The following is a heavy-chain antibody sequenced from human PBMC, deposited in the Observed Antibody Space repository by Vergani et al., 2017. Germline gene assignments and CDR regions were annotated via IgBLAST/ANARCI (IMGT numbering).Heavy chain of an antibody. Sequence: EVQLVESGGGLVKPGGSLRLSCAASGFTFSSYSMNWVRQAPGKGLEWVSSISSSSSYIYYADSVKGRFTISRDNAKNSLYLQMNSLRAEDTAVYYCAAESQRFPGIAAAGTGYWGQGTLVTVSS. CDR3: AAESQRFPGIAAAGTGY. CDR2: ISSSSSYI. V-gene: IGHV3-21*01. J-gene: IGHJ4*02. D-gene: IGHD6-13*01. CDR1: GFTFSSYS.